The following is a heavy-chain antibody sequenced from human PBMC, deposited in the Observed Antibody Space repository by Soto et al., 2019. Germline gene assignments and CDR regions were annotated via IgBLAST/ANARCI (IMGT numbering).Heavy chain of an antibody. D-gene: IGHD1-7*01. V-gene: IGHV1-24*01. Sequence: ASVKVSCKVSGYSLTELSIHWVRQAPEKGLEWMGSFDPEDGQTISKQKFQDRVTMTGDTSSDTGHMELSNLRSEDTAIYYCATSLELPLGVDIWGQGTTVTVSS. CDR2: FDPEDGQT. CDR1: GYSLTELS. J-gene: IGHJ6*02. CDR3: ATSLELPLGVDI.